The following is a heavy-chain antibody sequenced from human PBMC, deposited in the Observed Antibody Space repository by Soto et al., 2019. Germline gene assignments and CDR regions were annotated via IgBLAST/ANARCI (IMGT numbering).Heavy chain of an antibody. J-gene: IGHJ4*02. D-gene: IGHD2-8*01. V-gene: IGHV1-3*01. CDR2: INAGNGNT. CDR3: ARAGYCTNGVCYDY. Sequence: ASLKVSCKASGYTFTSYAMHWVRQAPGQRLEWMGWINAGNGNTKYSQKFQGRVTITRDTSASTAYMELSSLRSEDTAVYYCARAGYCTNGVCYDYWGQGTLVTVSS. CDR1: GYTFTSYA.